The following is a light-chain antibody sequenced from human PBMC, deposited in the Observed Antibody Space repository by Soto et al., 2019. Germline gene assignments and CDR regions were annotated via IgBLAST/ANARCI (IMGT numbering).Light chain of an antibody. CDR1: SSDVGGYND. Sequence: QSVLPQPASVSGSPGQSITISCTGTSSDVGGYNDVCWYQQHPGQTPKLIILEVSKRPSGVSNRFTGSKSGNTASLTISGLQAEDEADYYCSSFTSSITYVFGTGTKVTVL. CDR3: SSFTSSITYV. CDR2: EVS. V-gene: IGLV2-14*01. J-gene: IGLJ1*01.